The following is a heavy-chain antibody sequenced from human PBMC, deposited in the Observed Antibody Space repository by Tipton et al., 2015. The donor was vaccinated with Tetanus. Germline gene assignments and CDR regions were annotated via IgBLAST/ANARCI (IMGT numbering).Heavy chain of an antibody. V-gene: IGHV4-59*13. Sequence: PGLVKPSETVSLTCTVSGGTMSGYYWSWIRQSPENGLEWIGYVHYSGSTNYNPSFRSRATISGDTSKNQFSLRLSSVTAADTAVYYCARDMRGKGRSSSRNWFDTWGQGTLVTVSS. D-gene: IGHD6-6*01. CDR1: GGTMSGYY. J-gene: IGHJ5*02. CDR3: ARDMRGKGRSSSRNWFDT. CDR2: VHYSGST.